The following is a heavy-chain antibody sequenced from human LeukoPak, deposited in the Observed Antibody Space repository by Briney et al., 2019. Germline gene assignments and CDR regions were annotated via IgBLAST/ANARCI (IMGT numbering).Heavy chain of an antibody. CDR2: IDYSGST. D-gene: IGHD5-18*01. J-gene: IGHJ4*02. CDR1: GGSISSNIYN. V-gene: IGHV4-31*03. Sequence: SETLSLTCTVSGGSISSNIYNWTWIRQHPGKGLEWIGYIDYSGSTYYNPSLKSRVTISIDTSKNQFSLKLSSVTAADTAIYYCARVALTRYSCDVLWGLGTLVTVSS. CDR3: ARVALTRYSCDVL.